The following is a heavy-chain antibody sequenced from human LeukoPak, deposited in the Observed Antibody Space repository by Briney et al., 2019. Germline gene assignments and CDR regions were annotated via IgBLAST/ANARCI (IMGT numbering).Heavy chain of an antibody. CDR1: GFTFSNYW. CDR2: IKQDGSEK. V-gene: IGHV3-7*01. D-gene: IGHD6-6*01. CDR3: ARDVSDENGSSSRIHLDS. J-gene: IGHJ4*02. Sequence: GGSLRLSCAASGFTFSNYWMTWVRQAPGKGLEWVANIKQDGSEKYYVDSVKGRFTISRDNAKNSLFLQMNSLRAEDTAVYYRARDVSDENGSSSRIHLDSWGQGTLVSVSS.